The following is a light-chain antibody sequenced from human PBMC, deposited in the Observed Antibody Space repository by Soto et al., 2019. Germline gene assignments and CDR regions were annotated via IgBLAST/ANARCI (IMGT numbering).Light chain of an antibody. V-gene: IGLV2-23*02. CDR2: EVS. J-gene: IGLJ1*01. CDR3: CSYAGSPYV. CDR1: RSDVGSYNL. Sequence: NRSDVGSYNLVSWYQQHPGKAPKLMIHEVSKRPSGVSNRFSGSKSGNTASLTISGLQAEDEADYYCCSYAGSPYVFGTGTKVTVL.